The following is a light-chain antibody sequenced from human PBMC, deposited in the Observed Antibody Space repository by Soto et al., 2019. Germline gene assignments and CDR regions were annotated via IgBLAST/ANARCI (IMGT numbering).Light chain of an antibody. CDR3: SSYTSSNTLV. CDR2: EVT. V-gene: IGLV2-14*01. CDR1: SEDVGGYNY. Sequence: QSVLTQPASVSGSPGQSITMSCSGTSEDVGGYNYVSWYQHHPGKAPKLLIYEVTNRPSGLSDRFSGSKSDNTASLTISGLQAEDEADYYCSSYTSSNTLVFGTGTKLTVL. J-gene: IGLJ1*01.